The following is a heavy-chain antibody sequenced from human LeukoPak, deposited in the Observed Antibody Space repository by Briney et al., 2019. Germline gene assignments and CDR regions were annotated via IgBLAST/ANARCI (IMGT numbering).Heavy chain of an antibody. CDR2: ISANNGNT. Sequence: ASVKVSCKASGYSFTNYRINWVRQAPGQGLEWMGWISANNGNTNYAQNFQGRVTMTTDTSTSTAYMELRSLRSEDTAVYYCARENSGQWPRTDAFDIWGQGTMVTVSS. CDR3: ARENSGQWPRTDAFDI. CDR1: GYSFTNYR. V-gene: IGHV1-18*01. J-gene: IGHJ3*02. D-gene: IGHD5-12*01.